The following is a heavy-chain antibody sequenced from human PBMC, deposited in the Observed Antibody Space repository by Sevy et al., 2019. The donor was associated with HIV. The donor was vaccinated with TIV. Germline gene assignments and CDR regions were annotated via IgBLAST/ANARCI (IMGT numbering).Heavy chain of an antibody. CDR2: IYTSGST. J-gene: IGHJ6*03. CDR3: ARVQYYYGSGRMMGGGNYYYYYMDV. V-gene: IGHV4-4*07. Sequence: SETLSLTCTVSGGSISSYYWSWIRQPARKGLEWIGRIYTSGSTNYNPALKSRVTMSVDTSKNQFSLKLSSVTAADTAVYYCARVQYYYGSGRMMGGGNYYYYYMDVWGKGTTVTVSS. CDR1: GGSISSYY. D-gene: IGHD3-10*01.